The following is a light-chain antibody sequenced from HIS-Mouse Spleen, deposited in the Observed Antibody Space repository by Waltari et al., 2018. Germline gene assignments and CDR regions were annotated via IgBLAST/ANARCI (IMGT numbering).Light chain of an antibody. CDR3: YSTDSSGNHRV. J-gene: IGLJ2*01. Sequence: SYELTQPPSVSVSPGQTARITCSGDAFPKKYAYWYQQKSGQAPVLVIYEDSKRPSGIPERFSGSSSGTMATLTISGAQVEDEADYYCYSTDSSGNHRVIGGGTKLTVL. CDR2: EDS. V-gene: IGLV3-10*01. CDR1: AFPKKY.